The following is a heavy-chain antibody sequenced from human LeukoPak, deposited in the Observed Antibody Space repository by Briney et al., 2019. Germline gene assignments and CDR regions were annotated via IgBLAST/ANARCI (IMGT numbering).Heavy chain of an antibody. CDR2: IGPAGDT. D-gene: IGHD2-15*01. Sequence: GGSLRLSCAASGFTFSTYDLHWVRQPPGKGLEWVSVIGPAGDTYYGDSVKGRFTISRENAKNSFYLQMNNLRAGDTAVYYCARDLGSGGRCYFSFDPWGQGTLVTVSS. CDR1: GFTFSTYD. CDR3: ARDLGSGGRCYFSFDP. J-gene: IGHJ5*02. V-gene: IGHV3-13*01.